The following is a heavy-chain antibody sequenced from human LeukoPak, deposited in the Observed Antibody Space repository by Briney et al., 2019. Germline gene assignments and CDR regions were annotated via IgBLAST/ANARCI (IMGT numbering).Heavy chain of an antibody. J-gene: IGHJ6*03. V-gene: IGHV4-4*07. Sequence: SETLSLTCTVSGGSISSYYWSWIRQPAGKGLEWIGRIYTSGSTNYNPSLKSRVTMSVDTSKNQFSLKLSSVTAADTAVYYCARLVRGSGYDFDYYYYYMDVWGKGTTVTISS. CDR2: IYTSGST. CDR1: GGSISSYY. D-gene: IGHD5-12*01. CDR3: ARLVRGSGYDFDYYYYYMDV.